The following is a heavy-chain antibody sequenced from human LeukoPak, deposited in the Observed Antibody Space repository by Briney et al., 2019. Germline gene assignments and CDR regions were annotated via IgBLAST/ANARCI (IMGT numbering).Heavy chain of an antibody. CDR1: GYTFTSYY. J-gene: IGHJ6*03. CDR2: INPSGGST. D-gene: IGHD3-22*01. CDR3: ARGAFRRVVVGTRYYYYMDV. V-gene: IGHV1-46*01. Sequence: GASVKVSCKASGYTFTSYYMRWVRQAPGQGLEWTGIINPSGGSTSYAQKFQGRVTMTRDMSTSTVYMELSSLRSEDTAVYYCARGAFRRVVVGTRYYYYMDVWGKGTTVTVSS.